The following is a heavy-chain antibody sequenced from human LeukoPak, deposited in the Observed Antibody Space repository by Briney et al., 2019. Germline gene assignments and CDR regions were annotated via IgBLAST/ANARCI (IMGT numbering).Heavy chain of an antibody. D-gene: IGHD3-22*01. J-gene: IGHJ4*02. CDR1: GGSISSGGYY. V-gene: IGHV4-61*08. Sequence: SETLSLTCTVPGGSISSGGYYWSWIRQPPGKGLEWIGYIYYSGSTNYNPSLKSRVTISVDTSKNQFSLKLSSVTAADTAAYYCARHYYDRSSMYYFDYWGQGTLVTVSS. CDR3: ARHYYDRSSMYYFDY. CDR2: IYYSGST.